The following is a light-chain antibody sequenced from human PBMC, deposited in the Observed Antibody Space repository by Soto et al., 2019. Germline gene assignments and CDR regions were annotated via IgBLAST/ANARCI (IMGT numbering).Light chain of an antibody. J-gene: IGLJ2*01. CDR3: HVCDSSSDHP. Sequence: SYELTQPPSVSVAPGQTATITCGGDRIGSKSVHWFQQRPGQAPVLVVYDDSERPSGIPERFSGSNSGNTATLTISRVEAGDEADYYCHVCDSSSDHPFGGGPKRTVL. CDR2: DDS. CDR1: RIGSKS. V-gene: IGLV3-21*02.